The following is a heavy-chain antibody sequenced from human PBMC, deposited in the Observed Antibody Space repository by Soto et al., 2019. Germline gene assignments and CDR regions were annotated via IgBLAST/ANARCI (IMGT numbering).Heavy chain of an antibody. CDR3: EKTPIRRRFLEWPDAFDI. V-gene: IGHV3-74*01. J-gene: IGHJ3*02. D-gene: IGHD3-3*01. Sequence: PGGSLRLSCAASGFTFSSYWMHWVRQAPGKGLVWVSRINSDGSSTSYADSVKGRFTISRDNSKNTLYLQMNSLRAEDTAVYYCEKTPIRRRFLEWPDAFDIWGQGTMVTVSS. CDR1: GFTFSSYW. CDR2: INSDGSST.